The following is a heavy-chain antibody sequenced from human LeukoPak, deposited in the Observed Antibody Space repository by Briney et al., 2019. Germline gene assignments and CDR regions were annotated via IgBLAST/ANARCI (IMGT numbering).Heavy chain of an antibody. V-gene: IGHV1-2*02. CDR2: INPNSGGT. Sequence: GASVKVSCKASGYTFTGYYMHWVRQAPGQGLEWMGWINPNSGGTNYAQKFLGRVTMTRDTSISTAYMELTRLTYDDTAVYYCARDQATVATPWVDYWGQGTLVTVSS. CDR1: GYTFTGYY. CDR3: ARDQATVATPWVDY. J-gene: IGHJ4*02. D-gene: IGHD4-17*01.